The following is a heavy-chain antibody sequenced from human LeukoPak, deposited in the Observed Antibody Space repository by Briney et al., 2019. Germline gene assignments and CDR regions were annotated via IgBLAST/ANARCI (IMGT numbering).Heavy chain of an antibody. Sequence: PGRSLRLSCAAAGFSFNEYAMHWVRQAPGKGLGWVAVIWRDGSNKYYADSVKGRITVSRDNPKNTLNLQMDSLRVEDTAVYYCARHGSGRKYFDPLDYWGQGTLVTVSS. J-gene: IGHJ4*02. CDR3: ARHGSGRKYFDPLDY. D-gene: IGHD1-26*01. CDR2: IWRDGSNK. CDR1: GFSFNEYA. V-gene: IGHV3-33*08.